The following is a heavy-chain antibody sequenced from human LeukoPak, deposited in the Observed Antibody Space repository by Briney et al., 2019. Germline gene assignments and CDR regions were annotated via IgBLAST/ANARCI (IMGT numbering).Heavy chain of an antibody. CDR3: ARGVSYSSSWSGWFDP. D-gene: IGHD6-13*01. V-gene: IGHV1-46*01. Sequence: ASVKVSCKASGYTFTSYYMHWVRQAPAQGLEWMGIINPSGGSTSYAQKFQGRVTMTRDTSTSTVYMELSSLRSEDTAVYYCARGVSYSSSWSGWFDPWGQGTLVTVSS. CDR2: INPSGGST. J-gene: IGHJ5*02. CDR1: GYTFTSYY.